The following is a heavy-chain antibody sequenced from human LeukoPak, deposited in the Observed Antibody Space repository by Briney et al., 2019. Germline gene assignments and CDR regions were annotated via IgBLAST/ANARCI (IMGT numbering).Heavy chain of an antibody. J-gene: IGHJ3*02. Sequence: ASVKVSCKASGGTFSSYAVSWVRQAPGQGLEWMGGIIPVFGTANYAQKFQGRVTITADESTSTAYMELSSLRSEDTAVYYCARDRVVGLGIDNAFDIWGHGTMVTVSS. CDR2: IIPVFGTA. V-gene: IGHV1-69*01. CDR3: ARDRVVGLGIDNAFDI. CDR1: GGTFSSYA. D-gene: IGHD2-15*01.